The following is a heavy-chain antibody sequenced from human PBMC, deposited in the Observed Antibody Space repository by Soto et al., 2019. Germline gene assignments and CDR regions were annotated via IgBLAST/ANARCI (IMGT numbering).Heavy chain of an antibody. CDR1: GYTFTNFV. CDR3: ARGGTPIDY. V-gene: IGHV1-18*01. D-gene: IGHD3-16*01. J-gene: IGHJ4*02. CDR2: FSAYNGNT. Sequence: QVNLGQSGAEVKKPGASVKFSGKASGYTFTNFVISWVRRAPGQGLGWMGWFSAYNGNTNYAQQFQGRVTMTTDTSTSTAYMELRGLRSDDTSVYYFARGGTPIDYWGQGTLVTVSS.